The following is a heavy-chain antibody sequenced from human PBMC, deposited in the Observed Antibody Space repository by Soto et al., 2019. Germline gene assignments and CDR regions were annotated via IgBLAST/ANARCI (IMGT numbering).Heavy chain of an antibody. CDR1: GFTFSSYG. V-gene: IGHV3-33*08. J-gene: IGHJ6*03. D-gene: IGHD6-6*01. Sequence: GGSLRLSCAASGFTFSSYGMHWVRQAPGKGLEWVAVIWYDGSNKYYADSVKGRFTISRDNSKNTLYLQMNSLRAEDTAVYYCARDLKTSIAARRDYYYYMDVWGKGTTVTVSS. CDR3: ARDLKTSIAARRDYYYYMDV. CDR2: IWYDGSNK.